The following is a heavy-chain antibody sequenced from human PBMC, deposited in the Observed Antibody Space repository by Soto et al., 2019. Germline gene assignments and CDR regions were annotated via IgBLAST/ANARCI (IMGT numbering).Heavy chain of an antibody. V-gene: IGHV1-18*04. D-gene: IGHD1-7*01. CDR3: ARVPELAASKTKYNWFDP. J-gene: IGHJ5*02. CDR1: GYPFTSYG. Sequence: XSVKVACKASGYPFTSYGISWVRQAPGQGLEWMGWISAYNGNTNYAQKLQGRVTMTTDTSTSTAYMELRSLRSDDTAVYYCARVPELAASKTKYNWFDPCGQGTLVTVSS. CDR2: ISAYNGNT.